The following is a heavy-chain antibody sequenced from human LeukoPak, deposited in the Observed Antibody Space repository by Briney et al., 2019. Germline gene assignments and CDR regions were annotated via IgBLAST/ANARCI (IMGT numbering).Heavy chain of an antibody. CDR1: GFTFSNAW. J-gene: IGHJ4*02. V-gene: IGHV3-15*01. Sequence: PGGSLRLSCAASGFTFSNAWMSWVRQAPGKGLEWVGRIKSKTDGGTTDYAAPVKGRFTISRDDSKNTLYLQMNSLKTEDTAVYYCTTSIAVADPFDYWGQGTLVTVSS. CDR2: IKSKTDGGTT. D-gene: IGHD6-19*01. CDR3: TTSIAVADPFDY.